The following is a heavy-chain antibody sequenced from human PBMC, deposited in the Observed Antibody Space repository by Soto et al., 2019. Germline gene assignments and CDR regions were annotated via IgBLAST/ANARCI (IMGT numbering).Heavy chain of an antibody. Sequence: QVQLQESGPGLVKPSQTLSLTCTVSGGSISSGDYYWSWIRQPPGKGLEWVGYIYYSGSTYYNPSLKKRVTISVDTSKNQYSLKLSSVTAADTAVYYCARSHDYGGNSPFMDVWGQGTTVTVSS. CDR1: GGSISSGDYY. CDR3: ARSHDYGGNSPFMDV. J-gene: IGHJ6*02. D-gene: IGHD4-17*01. V-gene: IGHV4-30-4*01. CDR2: IYYSGST.